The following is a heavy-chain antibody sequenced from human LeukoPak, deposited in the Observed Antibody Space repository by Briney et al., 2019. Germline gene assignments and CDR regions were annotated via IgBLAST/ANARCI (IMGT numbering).Heavy chain of an antibody. CDR2: IYSSGST. J-gene: IGHJ6*02. CDR1: GGSISSYY. Sequence: SETLSLTCTVSGGSISSYYWNWIRQPAGKGLEWIGRIYSSGSTTYNPSLKSRLTMSVDTSKNQFSLRLSSVTAADTAVYYCARAIPSYFGMDVWGQGTTVTVS. V-gene: IGHV4-4*07. CDR3: ARAIPSYFGMDV.